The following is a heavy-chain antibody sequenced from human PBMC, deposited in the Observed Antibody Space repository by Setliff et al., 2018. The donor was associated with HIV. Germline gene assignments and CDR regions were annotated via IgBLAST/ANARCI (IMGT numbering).Heavy chain of an antibody. Sequence: PGGSLRLSCAASGFTFRNYKFNWVRQVPGRGLEWVSSISIGSGGAIDYADSVQGRFTISRDNSKNSLYLQMNSLRVEDTAVYYCARDYLYYNLYNGSPVYGMDVWGQGTTVTVSS. V-gene: IGHV3-48*03. CDR3: ARDYLYYNLYNGSPVYGMDV. J-gene: IGHJ6*02. CDR2: ISIGSGGAI. CDR1: GFTFRNYK. D-gene: IGHD3-3*01.